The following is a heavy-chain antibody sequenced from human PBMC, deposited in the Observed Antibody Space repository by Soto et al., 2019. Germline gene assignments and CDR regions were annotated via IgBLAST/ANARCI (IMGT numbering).Heavy chain of an antibody. Sequence: ASVTVSCTVSGYILTDLYLYWVLQAPGKGLEWMGGFDPEDGETIYARKFQGRVTMTEDTSTDTAYMELTGLRSDDTAVYYCSTGGGDDTVSSYSGMEVWGNGTKVRVSS. CDR2: FDPEDGET. V-gene: IGHV1-24*01. CDR1: GYILTDLY. J-gene: IGHJ6*04. CDR3: STGGGDDTVSSYSGMEV. D-gene: IGHD2-21*01.